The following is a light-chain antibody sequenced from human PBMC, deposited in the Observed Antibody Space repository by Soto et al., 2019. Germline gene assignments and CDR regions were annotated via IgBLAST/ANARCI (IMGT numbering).Light chain of an antibody. J-gene: IGKJ1*01. V-gene: IGKV1-33*01. Sequence: DIQMTQSPSSLSASVGDRVTITCQASQNINNYLNWYQQKPGRAPKLLIYDASNLEAGVPSRFRGSGSGTDFTFTISRLQPEDIATYYCQQYKFLWTFGQGTKVDIK. CDR3: QQYKFLWT. CDR1: QNINNY. CDR2: DAS.